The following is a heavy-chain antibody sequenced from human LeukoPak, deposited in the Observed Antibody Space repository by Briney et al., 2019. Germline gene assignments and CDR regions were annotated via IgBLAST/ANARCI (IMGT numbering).Heavy chain of an antibody. V-gene: IGHV6-1*01. D-gene: IGHD6-19*01. CDR2: TYYRSKWYS. J-gene: IGHJ4*02. CDR1: GDSVSSINGA. Sequence: SQTLSLTCAISGDSVSSINGAWNWVRQSPSRGLEWLGRTYYRSKWYSDYAVPIQGRISINPDTSKNQFTLHLFSVTPDDTAVYYCARDVATTGWYTFNYWGQGTRVTVSS. CDR3: ARDVATTGWYTFNY.